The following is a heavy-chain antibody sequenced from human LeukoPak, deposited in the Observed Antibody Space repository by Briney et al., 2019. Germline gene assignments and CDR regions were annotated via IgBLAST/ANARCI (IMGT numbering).Heavy chain of an antibody. D-gene: IGHD5-24*01. J-gene: IGHJ4*02. Sequence: GGSLRLSCAASGFTFSSYSMMWVRQAPGKGLEWVSYISSSSTTIHYADSVKGRFTISRDNAKNSLYLQMNSLRAEDTAVYYCARDGGWLQLRHDYWGQGTLVTVSS. CDR1: GFTFSSYS. V-gene: IGHV3-48*04. CDR3: ARDGGWLQLRHDY. CDR2: ISSSSTTI.